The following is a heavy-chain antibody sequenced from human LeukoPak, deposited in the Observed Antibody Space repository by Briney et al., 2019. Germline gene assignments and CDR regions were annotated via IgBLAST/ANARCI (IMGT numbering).Heavy chain of an antibody. CDR3: AKDRGYGSGTYYNFDY. CDR2: FSGSGGST. J-gene: IGHJ4*02. V-gene: IGHV3-23*01. D-gene: IGHD3-10*01. CDR1: GFTFSSYG. Sequence: GGTLRLSCAASGFTFSSYGMSWVRQAPGKGLEWVSGFSGSGGSTNYADSVKGRFTISRDNSKNTLYLQMNSLRAADTAVYYCAKDRGYGSGTYYNFDYWGQGTLVTVSS.